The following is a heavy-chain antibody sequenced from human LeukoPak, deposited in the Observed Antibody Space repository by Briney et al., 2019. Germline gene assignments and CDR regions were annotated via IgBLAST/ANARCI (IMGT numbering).Heavy chain of an antibody. V-gene: IGHV3-23*01. CDR3: ARGGGPYHFDY. J-gene: IGHJ4*02. CDR2: ISGSGGST. D-gene: IGHD5-12*01. Sequence: PGGSLRLSCAASGFTFSSYAMSWVRQAPGKGLEWVSGISGSGGSTYYADSVKGRFTISRDNSKNTLYLQMNSLRAEDTAIYYCARGGGPYHFDYWGQGALVTVSS. CDR1: GFTFSSYA.